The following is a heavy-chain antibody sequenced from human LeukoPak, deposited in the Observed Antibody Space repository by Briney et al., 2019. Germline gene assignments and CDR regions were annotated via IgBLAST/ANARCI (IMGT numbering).Heavy chain of an antibody. Sequence: SETLSLTCTVSGGSISGYYYSWIRQPPGKGLEWIGYIYYSGSTNYNPSLKGRVTMSVDTSKNQFSLKLTSLTAADTALYYCARHGGGNSLYYFDYWGQGTLVTVSS. CDR3: ARHGGGNSLYYFDY. CDR2: IYYSGST. V-gene: IGHV4-59*08. CDR1: GGSISGYY. D-gene: IGHD4-23*01. J-gene: IGHJ4*02.